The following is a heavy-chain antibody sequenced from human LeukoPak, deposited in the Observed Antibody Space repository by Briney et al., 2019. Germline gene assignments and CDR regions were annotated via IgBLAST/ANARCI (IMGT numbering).Heavy chain of an antibody. CDR2: ISSSGSTI. Sequence: GGSLRLSCAASGFTFSSYEMNWVRQAPGKGLEWVSYISSSGSTIYYADSVKGRFTISRDNAKNSLYLRMNSLRAEDTAVYYCARDRAEQWLVSSNYFDYWGQGTLVTVSS. J-gene: IGHJ4*02. CDR3: ARDRAEQWLVSSNYFDY. CDR1: GFTFSSYE. V-gene: IGHV3-48*03. D-gene: IGHD6-19*01.